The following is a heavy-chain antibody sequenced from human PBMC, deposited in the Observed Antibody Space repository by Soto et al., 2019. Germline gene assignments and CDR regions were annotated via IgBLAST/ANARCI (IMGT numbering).Heavy chain of an antibody. J-gene: IGHJ3*02. CDR2: ISYDGSNK. D-gene: IGHD3-22*01. Sequence: GGSLRLSCAASGFSFSSYGMHWVRQTPGKGLEWVAGISYDGSNKYYVDSMKGRLTISRDNSKNTLDLQMNSLRAEDTAVYYCARGDYYDSSGPFSDAFDIWGQGTMVTVSS. V-gene: IGHV3-30*03. CDR3: ARGDYYDSSGPFSDAFDI. CDR1: GFSFSSYG.